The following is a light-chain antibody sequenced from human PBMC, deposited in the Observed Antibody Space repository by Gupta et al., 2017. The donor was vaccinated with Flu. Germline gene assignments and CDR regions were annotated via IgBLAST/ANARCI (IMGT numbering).Light chain of an antibody. CDR3: QQYDAWHPWT. V-gene: IGKV3-15*01. J-gene: IGKJ1*01. CDR2: GAS. Sequence: EIVMTQSPATLSVSPGERATLFCRASQSVGTNLAWYQQRPGQAPTFLIYGASTRATGIPARFSGSGSGTEFTLTISSLQSEDFAVYYCQQYDAWHPWTFGQGTKVELK. CDR1: QSVGTN.